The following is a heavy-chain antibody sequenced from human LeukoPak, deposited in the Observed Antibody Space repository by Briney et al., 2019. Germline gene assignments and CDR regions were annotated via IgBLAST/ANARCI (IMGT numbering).Heavy chain of an antibody. D-gene: IGHD6-19*01. CDR1: GFTFSDHY. J-gene: IGHJ4*02. Sequence: PGGSLRLSCAVSGFTFSDHYMDWVRQAPGKGLEWVSAISGSGGSTYYADSVKGRFTISRDNSKNTLYLQMNSLRAEDTAVYYCAKDQFGYSSGWYDYWGQGTLVTVSS. CDR2: ISGSGGST. CDR3: AKDQFGYSSGWYDY. V-gene: IGHV3-23*01.